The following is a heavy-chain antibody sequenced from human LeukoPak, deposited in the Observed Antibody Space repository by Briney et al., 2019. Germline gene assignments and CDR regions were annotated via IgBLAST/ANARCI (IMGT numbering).Heavy chain of an antibody. CDR3: AREGYYGSGSPPSLYFDY. J-gene: IGHJ4*02. Sequence: GGSLRLSCATSGFTFRTYGMHWVRQAPGKGLEWVAFIWGDGSNQYYADSVRGRFTISRDNSKNSLYLQMNSLRPEDTAIYYCAREGYYGSGSPPSLYFDYWGQGTLVTVSS. CDR1: GFTFRTYG. V-gene: IGHV3-30*02. D-gene: IGHD3-10*01. CDR2: IWGDGSNQ.